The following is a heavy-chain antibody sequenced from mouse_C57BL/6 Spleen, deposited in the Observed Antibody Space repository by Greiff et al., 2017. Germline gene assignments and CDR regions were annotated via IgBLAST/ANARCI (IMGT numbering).Heavy chain of an antibody. CDR3: TRDDYDVYWYFDV. Sequence: EVMLVESGEGLVKPGGSLKLSCAASGFTFSSYAMSWVRQTPEKRLEWVAYISSGGDYIYYADTVKGRFTISRDNARNTLYLQMSSLKSEDTAMYYCTRDDYDVYWYFDVWGTGTTVTVSS. CDR1: GFTFSSYA. D-gene: IGHD2-4*01. J-gene: IGHJ1*03. V-gene: IGHV5-9-1*02. CDR2: ISSGGDYI.